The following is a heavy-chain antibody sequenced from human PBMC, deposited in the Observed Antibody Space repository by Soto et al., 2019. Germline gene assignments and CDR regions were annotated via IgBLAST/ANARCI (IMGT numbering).Heavy chain of an antibody. CDR2: IYGGGTT. Sequence: EVQLVESGGGPIQPGGSLRLSCAASGFTVSSKYMTWVRQAPGKGMEWVSVIYGGGTTYYEDSVKGRFTICRDNSKNTLYTQMNSLRAEYTAVYYCVQTTGWPGSDFWGQRTLVTVS. D-gene: IGHD6-19*01. CDR1: GFTVSSKY. CDR3: VQTTGWPGSDF. V-gene: IGHV3-53*01. J-gene: IGHJ4*02.